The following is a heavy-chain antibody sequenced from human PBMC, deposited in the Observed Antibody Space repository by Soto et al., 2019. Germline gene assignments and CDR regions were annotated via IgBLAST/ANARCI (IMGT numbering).Heavy chain of an antibody. J-gene: IGHJ4*02. CDR3: ARAVAGMSYYFDY. CDR1: GGSISSSY. V-gene: IGHV4-59*01. CDR2: MSYSGST. D-gene: IGHD6-19*01. Sequence: SETLSLTCTVSGGSISSSYWSWIRQPPGKGLEWIGYMSYSGSTNYNPSLKSRVTVSIDTSKNQFSLKLSPVTAADTAVYYCARAVAGMSYYFDYWGQGTLVTVS.